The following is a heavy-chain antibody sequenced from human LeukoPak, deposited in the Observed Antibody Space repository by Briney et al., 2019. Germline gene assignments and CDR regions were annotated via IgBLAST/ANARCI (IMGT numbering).Heavy chain of an antibody. J-gene: IGHJ6*03. D-gene: IGHD3-10*01. CDR1: GGSISSSSYY. CDR3: AREDSGSYYNYYYFYMDV. V-gene: IGHV4-39*07. Sequence: SETLSLTCTVSGGSISSSSYYWGWIRQPPGKGLEWIGEINHSGSTNYNPSLKSRVTLSVDTSKTQFSLRLSSVTAADTAVYYCAREDSGSYYNYYYFYMDVWGKGTTVTISS. CDR2: INHSGST.